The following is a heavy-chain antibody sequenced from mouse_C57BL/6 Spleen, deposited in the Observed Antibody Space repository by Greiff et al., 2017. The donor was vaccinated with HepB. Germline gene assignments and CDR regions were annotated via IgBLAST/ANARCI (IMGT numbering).Heavy chain of an antibody. J-gene: IGHJ4*01. V-gene: IGHV5-6*01. CDR2: ISSGGSYT. CDR3: ARLGHYYAMDY. Sequence: EVKLVESGGDLVKPGGSLKLSCAASGFTFSSYGMSWVRQTPDKRLEWVATISSGGSYTYYPDSVKGRFTISRDNAKNTLYLQMSSLKSEDTAMYYCARLGHYYAMDYWGQGTSVTVSS. CDR1: GFTFSSYG.